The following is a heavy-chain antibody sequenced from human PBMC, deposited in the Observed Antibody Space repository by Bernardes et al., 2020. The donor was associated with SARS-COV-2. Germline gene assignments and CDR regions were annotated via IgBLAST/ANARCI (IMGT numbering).Heavy chain of an antibody. V-gene: IGHV1-2*02. CDR2: INPNSGGT. D-gene: IGHD5-12*01. J-gene: IGHJ5*02. CDR1: GYTFTGYY. Sequence: ASVKVSCKASGYTFTGYYMHWVRQAPGQGLEWMGWINPNSGGTNYAQKVQGRVTMTRDTSISTAYMELSRLRSDDTAVYYCARAGRDGYNHNWFDPWGQGTLVTVSS. CDR3: ARAGRDGYNHNWFDP.